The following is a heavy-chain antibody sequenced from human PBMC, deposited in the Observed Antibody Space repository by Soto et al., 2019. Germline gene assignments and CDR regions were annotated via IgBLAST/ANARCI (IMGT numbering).Heavy chain of an antibody. CDR2: IRSKAYGGTT. CDR3: TRGTPGIAATGYYFDY. CDR1: GFTFSSYW. Sequence: GGSLRLSCAASGFTFSSYWMSWVRQVPGKGLEWVGFIRSKAYGGTTEYAASVEGRFTISRDDSKSIAYLQMNSLKTEDTAVYYCTRGTPGIAATGYYFDYWGQGTLVTVSS. J-gene: IGHJ4*02. D-gene: IGHD6-13*01. V-gene: IGHV3-49*04.